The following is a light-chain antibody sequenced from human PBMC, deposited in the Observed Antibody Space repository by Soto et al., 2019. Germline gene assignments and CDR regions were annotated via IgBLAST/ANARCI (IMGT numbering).Light chain of an antibody. CDR3: QQYDTAPHT. Sequence: EIVLTQAPGTLSLSPGESATRTCRASQSVSSSEVAWYQQKPGQAPRLIIYGASSRATGIPDRFRGVGSETDFTLTINRLEPEDFAVYYCQQYDTAPHTFGQGTKLEIK. CDR1: QSVSSSE. CDR2: GAS. J-gene: IGKJ2*01. V-gene: IGKV3-20*01.